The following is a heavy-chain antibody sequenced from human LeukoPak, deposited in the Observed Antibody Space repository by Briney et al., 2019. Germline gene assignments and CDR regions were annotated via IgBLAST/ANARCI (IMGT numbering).Heavy chain of an antibody. CDR1: GYTFTSYG. CDR2: ISAYNGNT. V-gene: IGHV1-18*01. Sequence: ASVKVSCKASGYTFTSYGISWVRQAPGQGLEWMGWISAYNGNTNYAQKFQGRVTMTRDMSTSTVYMELSSLRSEDTAVYYCARSTYPRAAFDIWGQGTMVTVSS. CDR3: ARSTYPRAAFDI. J-gene: IGHJ3*02.